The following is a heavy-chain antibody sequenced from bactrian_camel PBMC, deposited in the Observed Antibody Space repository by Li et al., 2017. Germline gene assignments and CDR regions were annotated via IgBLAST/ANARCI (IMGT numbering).Heavy chain of an antibody. CDR1: GFTFSSYD. Sequence: QVQLVESGGGLVQPGGSLRLSCAASGFTFSSYDMLWVRQTPGKGLEWVSTASVNGQTWYVSSVKGRFTTSRDNAKNTLYLQMNSLKPEDTAMYYCAAVRYGVTWYPLCRARSADFGYWGQGTQVTVS. J-gene: IGHJ6*01. V-gene: IGHV3-2*01. CDR3: AAVRYGVTWYPLCRARSADFGY. D-gene: IGHD6*01. CDR2: ASVNGQT.